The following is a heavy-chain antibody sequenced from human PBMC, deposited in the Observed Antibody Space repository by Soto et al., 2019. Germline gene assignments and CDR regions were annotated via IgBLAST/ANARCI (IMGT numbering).Heavy chain of an antibody. CDR2: IIPSSGST. CDR1: GYTLSSYY. J-gene: IGHJ4*02. CDR3: ARVVPIAVAGFFHY. Sequence: ASVKVSCKASGYTLSSYYIHWVRQAPGQGHEWMGVIIPSSGSTRYAQKFQGRVTMTSDTSTSTVYMDLSSLRSEDTAVYYCARVVPIAVAGFFHYWGQGSLVTVS. V-gene: IGHV1-46*01. D-gene: IGHD6-19*01.